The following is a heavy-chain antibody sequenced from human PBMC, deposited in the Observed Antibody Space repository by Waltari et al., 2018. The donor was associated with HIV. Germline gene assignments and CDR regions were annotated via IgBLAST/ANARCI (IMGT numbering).Heavy chain of an antibody. CDR1: GFSFGDFV. D-gene: IGHD4-4*01. CDR3: TRSSKLDY. V-gene: IGHV3-49*03. Sequence: EVQLVEFGGGLVQPGRSLRLSCTGFGFSFGDFVISWFRQAPGKGREWVGLIRSRTYGGGTEYAASGKGRFTISRDDLKSVAYLQMNSLKTEDTAVYYCTRSSKLDYWGQGTLVTVSS. CDR2: IRSRTYGGGT. J-gene: IGHJ4*02.